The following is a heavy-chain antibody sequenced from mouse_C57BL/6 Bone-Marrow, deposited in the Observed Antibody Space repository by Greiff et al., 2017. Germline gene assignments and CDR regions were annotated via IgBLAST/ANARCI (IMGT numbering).Heavy chain of an antibody. D-gene: IGHD3-3*01. CDR1: GYTFTNYW. CDR2: IYPGGGYT. V-gene: IGHV1-63*01. Sequence: QVQLQQSGAELVRPGTSVKMSCKASGYTFTNYWIGWAKQRPGHGLEWIGDIYPGGGYTNYNEKFKGKATLTADKSSSTAYMQFSSRTSEDSAIYYCARRGWGYFDVWGTGTTVTVSS. J-gene: IGHJ1*03. CDR3: ARRGWGYFDV.